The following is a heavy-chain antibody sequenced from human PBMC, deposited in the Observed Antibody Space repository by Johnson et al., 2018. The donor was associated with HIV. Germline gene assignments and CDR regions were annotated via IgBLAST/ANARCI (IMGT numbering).Heavy chain of an antibody. V-gene: IGHV3-20*04. CDR1: GFTFDDYG. CDR2: INWNGGNT. CDR3: ARERSLVRGVMPGAFDI. D-gene: IGHD3-10*01. J-gene: IGHJ3*02. Sequence: EVQLVESGGGVVRPGGSLRLSCAPSGFTFDDYGMSWVRQAPGKGLEWVSGINWNGGNTSYADSVKGRFTISRDNAKNSLYLQMNSLRAEDTALYYCARERSLVRGVMPGAFDIWGQWTMVSVSS.